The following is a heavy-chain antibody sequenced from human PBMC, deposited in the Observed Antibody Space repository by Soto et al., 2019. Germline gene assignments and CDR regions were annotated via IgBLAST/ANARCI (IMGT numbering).Heavy chain of an antibody. CDR1: GYSFVTSG. J-gene: IGHJ4*02. CDR2: ISVYNGNT. CDR3: ARAGQYYEASGYAD. V-gene: IGHV1-18*01. D-gene: IGHD3-22*01. Sequence: QVKLVQSGTEVKKPGASIKVSCKASGYSFVTSGMTWVRQAPGQGLEWMGWISVYNGNTNYDQKLQDRVNMTTDKSTNTAYLEVRNLRSDDTAVYYCARAGQYYEASGYADWGQGTLVTVSS.